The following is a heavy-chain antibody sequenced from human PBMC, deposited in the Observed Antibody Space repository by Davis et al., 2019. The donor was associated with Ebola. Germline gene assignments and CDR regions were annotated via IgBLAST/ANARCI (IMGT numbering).Heavy chain of an antibody. Sequence: PGGSLRLSCKGSGYSFTSYWIGWVRQMPGKGLEWMGTIYPGDSDTRYSPSFQGQVTISAGKSISTAYLQWSSLRASDTAMYYCARGGPGDSFYYYGMDVWGQGTTVTVSS. J-gene: IGHJ6*02. CDR2: IYPGDSDT. CDR3: ARGGPGDSFYYYGMDV. V-gene: IGHV5-51*01. CDR1: GYSFTSYW. D-gene: IGHD7-27*01.